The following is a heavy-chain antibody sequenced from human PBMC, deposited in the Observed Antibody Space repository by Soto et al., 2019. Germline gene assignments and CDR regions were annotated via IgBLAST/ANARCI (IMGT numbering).Heavy chain of an antibody. Sequence: QVQLEESGGGVVQPGRSLRLSCAASGFTFSDHGMQWVRQAPGKGLEWVARISNDGDKKNYLDSVKGRFTISRDNSKNTLYLQMDSLRAEDTAVYYCTKDYCGECYSYFQEWGLGTLVTVSS. V-gene: IGHV3-30*18. CDR3: TKDYCGECYSYFQE. D-gene: IGHD2-21*01. CDR2: ISNDGDKK. J-gene: IGHJ1*01. CDR1: GFTFSDHG.